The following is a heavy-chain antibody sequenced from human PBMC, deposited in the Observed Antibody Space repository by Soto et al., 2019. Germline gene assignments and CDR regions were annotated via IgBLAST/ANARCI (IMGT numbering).Heavy chain of an antibody. CDR2: MIPILGKA. Sequence: SVKVSCKASGYTFTSYDINWVRQATGQGLEWMGRMIPILGKANYAQKFQGRVTITTDKSTSTAYMELSSLRSEDTAVYYCARRAAGTYYYYYMDVWGKGTTVTVSS. J-gene: IGHJ6*03. CDR3: ARRAAGTYYYYYMDV. D-gene: IGHD6-13*01. V-gene: IGHV1-69*04. CDR1: GYTFTSYD.